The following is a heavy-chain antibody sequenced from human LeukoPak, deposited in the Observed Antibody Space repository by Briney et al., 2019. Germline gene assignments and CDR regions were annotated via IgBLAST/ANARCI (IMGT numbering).Heavy chain of an antibody. CDR1: GYTFTDYY. D-gene: IGHD1-26*01. Sequence: GASVKISCKASGYTFTDYYMHWVQQAPGKGLEWMGCVDPEDGETIYAEKFQGRVTITADTSTDTAYMELSSLRSEDTAVYYCATDRGGRVDYWGQGTLVTVSS. CDR2: VDPEDGET. V-gene: IGHV1-69-2*01. J-gene: IGHJ4*02. CDR3: ATDRGGRVDY.